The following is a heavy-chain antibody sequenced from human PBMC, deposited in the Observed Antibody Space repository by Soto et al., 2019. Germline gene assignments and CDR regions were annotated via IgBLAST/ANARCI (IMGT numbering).Heavy chain of an antibody. CDR2: IYYSGST. V-gene: IGHV4-61*01. CDR3: ATRKSNRYYFDY. Sequence: SETLSLTCTVSGGSVSSGSYYWSWIRQPPGKGLEWIGYIYYSGSTNYNPSLKGRVTISVDTSKNQFSLKLSSVTAADTAVYYCATRKSNRYYFDYWGQGTLVTVSS. CDR1: GGSVSSGSYY. J-gene: IGHJ4*02.